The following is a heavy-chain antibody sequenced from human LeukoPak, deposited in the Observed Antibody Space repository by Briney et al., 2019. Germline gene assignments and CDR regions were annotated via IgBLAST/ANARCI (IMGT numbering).Heavy chain of an antibody. CDR1: GFTFSSYW. CDR2: ISYDGSNK. D-gene: IGHD6-13*01. J-gene: IGHJ4*02. V-gene: IGHV3-30*18. CDR3: AKGPYAGTFSGFDY. Sequence: PGGSLRLSCAASGFTFSSYWMSWVRQAPGKGLEWVAVISYDGSNKYYADSVKGRFTISRDNSKNTLYLQMNSLRAEDTAVYYCAKGPYAGTFSGFDYWGQGTLVTVSS.